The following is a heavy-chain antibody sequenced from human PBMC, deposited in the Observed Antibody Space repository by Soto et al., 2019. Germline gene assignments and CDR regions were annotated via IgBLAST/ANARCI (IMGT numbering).Heavy chain of an antibody. V-gene: IGHV3-7*03. CDR1: GLTFSSYW. J-gene: IGHJ6*02. CDR2: IKQDGSEK. Sequence: GGSLRLSCAASGLTFSSYWMSWVRQAPGKGLEWVANIKQDGSEKYYVDSVKGRFTISRDNAKNSLYLQMNSLRAEDTAVYYCARDLDSSSPTRFYYYYYGMDVWGQGTTVTVSS. CDR3: ARDLDSSSPTRFYYYYYGMDV. D-gene: IGHD6-6*01.